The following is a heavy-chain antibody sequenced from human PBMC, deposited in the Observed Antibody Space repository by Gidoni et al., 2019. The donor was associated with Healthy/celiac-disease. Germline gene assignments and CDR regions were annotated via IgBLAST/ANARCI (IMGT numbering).Heavy chain of an antibody. J-gene: IGHJ4*02. Sequence: QVQLVASGGGVVQPGRSLRLSCAASGFTFSSYAMHWVRQAPGKGLEWVAVISYDGSNKYYADSVKGRFTISRDNSKNTLYLQMNSLRAEDTAVYYCARDSSGETDYWGQGTLVTVSS. CDR2: ISYDGSNK. V-gene: IGHV3-30-3*01. CDR1: GFTFSSYA. D-gene: IGHD3-22*01. CDR3: ARDSSGETDY.